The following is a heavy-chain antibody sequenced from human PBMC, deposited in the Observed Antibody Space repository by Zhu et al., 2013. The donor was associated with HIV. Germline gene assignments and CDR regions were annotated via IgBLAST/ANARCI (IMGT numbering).Heavy chain of an antibody. Sequence: QVQLVQSGAEVKKPGASVKVSCKISGYIFNDYYMHWVRQAPGQGLEWMGWINPNSGDTNYAQKFQGRVTMTRDTSMTTAYMEVNRLRSDDTAIYYCARDHQSAMARGLSSTTGGQGTLVSVSS. D-gene: IGHD3-10*01. J-gene: IGHJ4*02. CDR1: GYIFNDYY. CDR3: ARDHQSAMARGLSSTT. V-gene: IGHV1-2*02. CDR2: INPNSGDT.